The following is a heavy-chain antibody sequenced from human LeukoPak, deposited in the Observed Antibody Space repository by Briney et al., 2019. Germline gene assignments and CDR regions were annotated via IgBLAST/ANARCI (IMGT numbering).Heavy chain of an antibody. D-gene: IGHD2-2*01. Sequence: PGGSVRLSCAASGFTFRNYAMSWVRQPPGKGLEWVSSISGSGGTTYYADSMKGRFTISRDNSKNTLYLQMNSLRAEDTAVYYCTTPDCSTTTCYFTGHGMDVWGEGTSVAVSA. J-gene: IGHJ6*04. CDR3: TTPDCSTTTCYFTGHGMDV. V-gene: IGHV3-23*01. CDR1: GFTFRNYA. CDR2: ISGSGGTT.